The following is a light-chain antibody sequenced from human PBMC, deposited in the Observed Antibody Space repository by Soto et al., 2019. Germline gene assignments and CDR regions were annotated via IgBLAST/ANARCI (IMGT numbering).Light chain of an antibody. CDR3: SSYISISTYV. V-gene: IGLV2-14*01. CDR2: EVS. J-gene: IGLJ1*01. Sequence: QSVLTQPASVSGSPGQSITISCTGTSSDVGGYNYVSWYQHHPGKAPRLMIYEVSNRPSGVSDRFSGSKSGNTASLTISGLLAEDEADYYCSSYISISTYVFGTGTKLTVL. CDR1: SSDVGGYNY.